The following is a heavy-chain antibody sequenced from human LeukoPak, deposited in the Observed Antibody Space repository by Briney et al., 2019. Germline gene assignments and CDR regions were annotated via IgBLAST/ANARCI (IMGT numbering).Heavy chain of an antibody. J-gene: IGHJ4*02. Sequence: GASVKVSCKASGDTFSTYDVNWVRQAPGQGLEWMGRVNPKSGHTAYTQKFQGRVTMTSDTSTAFLELSSLRFEDTAVYFCARGVVGGTTVGHWGQGTLVTVSS. CDR2: VNPKSGHT. V-gene: IGHV1-8*01. CDR3: ARGVVGGTTVGH. D-gene: IGHD1-7*01. CDR1: GDTFSTYD.